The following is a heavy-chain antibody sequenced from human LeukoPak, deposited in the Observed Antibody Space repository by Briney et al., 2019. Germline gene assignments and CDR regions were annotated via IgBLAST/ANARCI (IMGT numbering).Heavy chain of an antibody. CDR1: GGSISSSSYY. CDR2: IYYSGST. J-gene: IGHJ4*02. V-gene: IGHV4-39*01. D-gene: IGHD3-10*01. Sequence: PSETLSLTCTVSGGSISSSSYYWGWIRQPPGKGLEWIGSIYYSGSTYYNPSLKSRVTISVDTSKNQFSLKLSSVTAADTAVYYCARSSSRSGMCWGQGTLVTVSS. CDR3: ARSSSRSGMC.